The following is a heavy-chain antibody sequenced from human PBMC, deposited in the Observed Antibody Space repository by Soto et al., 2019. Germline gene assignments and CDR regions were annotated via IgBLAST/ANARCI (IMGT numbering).Heavy chain of an antibody. CDR2: MNPNSGNT. D-gene: IGHD2-2*01. V-gene: IGHV1-8*01. Sequence: GASVKVSCKASGYTFTSYDINWVRQATGQGLEWMGWMNPNSGNTGYAQKFQGRVTMTRNTSISTAYMELSSLRSEDTAVYYCARDLFFCSSTSCPRLYYYMDVWGKGTTVTVSS. CDR1: GYTFTSYD. CDR3: ARDLFFCSSTSCPRLYYYMDV. J-gene: IGHJ6*03.